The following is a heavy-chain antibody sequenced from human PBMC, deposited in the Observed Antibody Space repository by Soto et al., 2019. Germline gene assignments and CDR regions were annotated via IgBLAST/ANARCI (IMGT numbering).Heavy chain of an antibody. CDR1: GGSISSGGYY. J-gene: IGHJ6*02. CDR2: IYYSGST. D-gene: IGHD6-19*01. Sequence: QVQLQESGPGLVKPSQTLSLTCTVSGGSISSGGYYWSWIRQHPGKGLEWIGYIYYSGSTYYNPSLKGRVTISVDTSKNQFSLKLSSVTAADTAVYYCARDFTDSSGPTRGMAVWGQGTTVTVSS. V-gene: IGHV4-31*03. CDR3: ARDFTDSSGPTRGMAV.